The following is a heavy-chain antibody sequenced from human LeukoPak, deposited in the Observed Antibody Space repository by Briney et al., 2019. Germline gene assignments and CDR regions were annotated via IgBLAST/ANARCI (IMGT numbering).Heavy chain of an antibody. CDR3: AMQRSSAVGYYGMDV. CDR1: GDSVSSNSAA. Sequence: SQTLSLICAISGDSVSSNSAAWNRIRQSPSRGLEWLGRTYYRSKWYNDYAVSVKSRIIINPDTSKNQFSLQLISVTPEDTAVYYCAMQRSSAVGYYGMDVWGQGSTVTVSS. CDR2: TYYRSKWYN. J-gene: IGHJ6*02. V-gene: IGHV6-1*01. D-gene: IGHD1-26*01.